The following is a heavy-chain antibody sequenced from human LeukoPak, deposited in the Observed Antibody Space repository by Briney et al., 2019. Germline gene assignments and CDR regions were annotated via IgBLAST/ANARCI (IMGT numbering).Heavy chain of an antibody. Sequence: GGSLRLSCAASGFTFSNYAMSWVRQAPGKGLEWVSALSGSGGSTYYADSVKGRFTISRDNSKNTLYLQMNSLRAEDTAVYYCAKARGDYDILTGSGAFDIWGQGTMVTVSS. CDR2: LSGSGGST. D-gene: IGHD3-9*01. J-gene: IGHJ3*02. CDR1: GFTFSNYA. CDR3: AKARGDYDILTGSGAFDI. V-gene: IGHV3-23*01.